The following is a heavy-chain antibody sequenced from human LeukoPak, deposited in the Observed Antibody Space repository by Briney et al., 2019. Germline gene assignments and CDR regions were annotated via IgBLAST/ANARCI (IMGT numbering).Heavy chain of an antibody. Sequence: PGGSLRLSCEASGLTVSSYSMNWVRQAPGKGLEWVSYISSSSSTIYYADSVKGRFTISRGNAKNSLYLQMNSLRDEDTAVYYCARARASGRSGFDYWGQGTLVTVSS. CDR1: GLTVSSYS. D-gene: IGHD2-15*01. V-gene: IGHV3-48*02. CDR2: ISSSSSTI. CDR3: ARARASGRSGFDY. J-gene: IGHJ4*02.